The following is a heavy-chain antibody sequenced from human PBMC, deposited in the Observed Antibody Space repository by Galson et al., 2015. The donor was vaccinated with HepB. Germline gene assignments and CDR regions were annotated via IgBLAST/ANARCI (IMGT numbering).Heavy chain of an antibody. D-gene: IGHD6-19*01. Sequence: LRLSCAASGFTFSSYSMNWVRQAPGKGLEWVSSISSSSSYIYYADSVKGRFTISRDNAKNSLYLQMNSLRAEDTAVYYCARDRRYSSGWDYYYYGMDVWGQGTTVTVSS. CDR2: ISSSSSYI. CDR1: GFTFSSYS. V-gene: IGHV3-21*01. CDR3: ARDRRYSSGWDYYYYGMDV. J-gene: IGHJ6*02.